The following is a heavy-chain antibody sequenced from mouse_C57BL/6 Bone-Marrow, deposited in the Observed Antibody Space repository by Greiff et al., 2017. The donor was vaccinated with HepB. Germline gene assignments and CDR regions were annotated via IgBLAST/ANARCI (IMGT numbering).Heavy chain of an antibody. Sequence: EVQWVESGGGLVKPGGSLKLSCAASGFTFSSYAMSWVRQTPEKRLEWVATISDGGSYTYYPDNVKGRFTISRDNAKNNLYLQMSHLKSEDTAMYYCARDRAPLFYFDYWGQGTTLTVSS. CDR3: ARDRAPLFYFDY. CDR1: GFTFSSYA. D-gene: IGHD3-1*01. V-gene: IGHV5-4*01. CDR2: ISDGGSYT. J-gene: IGHJ2*01.